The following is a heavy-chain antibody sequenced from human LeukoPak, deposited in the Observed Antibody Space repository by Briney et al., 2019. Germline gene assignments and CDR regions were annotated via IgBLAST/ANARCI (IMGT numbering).Heavy chain of an antibody. J-gene: IGHJ4*02. CDR3: ARSWFSSYFDF. D-gene: IGHD3-10*01. V-gene: IGHV3-7*05. Sequence: GGSLRLSCAASGFTFDDYAMSWVRQAPGKGLEWVANIKQDGSEKYYVDSVKGRFTISRDNSKNTLYLQMNSLRAEDTAVYYCARSWFSSYFDFWGQGILVTVSS. CDR1: GFTFDDYA. CDR2: IKQDGSEK.